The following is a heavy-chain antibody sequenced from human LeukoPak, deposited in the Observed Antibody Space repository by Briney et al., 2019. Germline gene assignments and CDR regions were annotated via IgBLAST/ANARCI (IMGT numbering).Heavy chain of an antibody. CDR2: ISYDGSNK. Sequence: PGGSLRLSCAASGFTFSSYAMHWVRQAPGKGLEWVAVISYDGSNKYYADSVKGRFTISRDNSKNRLYLQMNSLRAEDTAVYYCANGEPKNYWGQGTLVTVSS. D-gene: IGHD3-10*01. CDR3: ANGEPKNY. V-gene: IGHV3-30-3*01. J-gene: IGHJ4*02. CDR1: GFTFSSYA.